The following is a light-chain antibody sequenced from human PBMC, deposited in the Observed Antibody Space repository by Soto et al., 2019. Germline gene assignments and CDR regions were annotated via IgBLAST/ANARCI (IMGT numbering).Light chain of an antibody. J-gene: IGLJ1*01. Sequence: QSVLAQPPSASGTPGQRVTISCSGSSSNIGSNYVYWYPQLPGTAPKLLLYDNSNRPSGVPDRFSGSKSGTSASLAITGLQAEDEADYYCQSYDSSLSAYVFGTGTKVTVL. CDR2: DNS. CDR1: SSNIGSNY. V-gene: IGLV1-40*01. CDR3: QSYDSSLSAYV.